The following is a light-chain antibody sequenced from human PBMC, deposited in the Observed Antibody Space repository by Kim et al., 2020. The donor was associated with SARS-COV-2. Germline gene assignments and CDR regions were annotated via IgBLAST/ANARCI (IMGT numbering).Light chain of an antibody. Sequence: ALGQIVIITSQAYSLITHHADWNQQKPKQARQHVAFTTYTRPKEIPSRFSGSSLGKTASLTITEAQAEAEADYYYQCRDCSGARAVFGGGTKVTVL. CDR3: QCRDCSGARAV. J-gene: IGLJ1*01. V-gene: IGLV3-19*01. CDR2: TTY. CDR1: SLITHH.